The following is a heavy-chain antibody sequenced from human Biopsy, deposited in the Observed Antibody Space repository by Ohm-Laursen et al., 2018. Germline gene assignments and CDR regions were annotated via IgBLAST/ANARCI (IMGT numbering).Heavy chain of an antibody. V-gene: IGHV1-69*10. Sequence: SVKVSCNAYGGTFSNYAISWVRQAPGEGLEWMGGIIAVSGLVNYAPKFQGRVSITADKSTTTAYMELSNLKSEDTAVYYCATPFQYYDSWGGYPPFDHWGQGTLVTVSS. CDR3: ATPFQYYDSWGGYPPFDH. J-gene: IGHJ4*02. CDR1: GGTFSNYA. D-gene: IGHD3-3*01. CDR2: IIAVSGLV.